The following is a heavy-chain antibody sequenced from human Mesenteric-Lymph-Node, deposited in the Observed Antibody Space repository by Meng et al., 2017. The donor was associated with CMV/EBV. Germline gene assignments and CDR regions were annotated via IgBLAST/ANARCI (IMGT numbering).Heavy chain of an antibody. D-gene: IGHD3-3*01. V-gene: IGHV1-69*10. CDR3: ARGGDDFWSGYWGY. CDR1: GYTFTGYY. Sequence: SVKVSCKASGYTFTGYYMHWVRQAPGQGLEWMGGIIPILGIANYAQKFQGRVTITADKSTSTAYMELSSLRSEDTAVYYCARGGDDFWSGYWGYWGQGTLVTVSS. CDR2: IIPILGIA. J-gene: IGHJ4*02.